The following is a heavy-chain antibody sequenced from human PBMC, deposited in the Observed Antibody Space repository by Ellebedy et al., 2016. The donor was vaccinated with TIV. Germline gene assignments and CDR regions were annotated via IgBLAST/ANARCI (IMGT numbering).Heavy chain of an antibody. J-gene: IGHJ3*02. Sequence: SETLSLTCTVSGGSISSSSLYWGWIRQPPGTGLEWIGSVFYTGSPYYHPSLKRRVTISVDTSKNQFSLEMRSVTAADTAVYYCARPSDKNLADAFDIWGQGTMVTVSS. CDR3: ARPSDKNLADAFDI. D-gene: IGHD3-3*02. CDR1: GGSISSSSLY. CDR2: VFYTGSP. V-gene: IGHV4-39*01.